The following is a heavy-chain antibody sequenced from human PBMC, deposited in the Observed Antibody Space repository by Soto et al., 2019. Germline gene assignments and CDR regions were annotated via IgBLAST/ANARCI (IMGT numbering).Heavy chain of an antibody. D-gene: IGHD3-22*01. V-gene: IGHV4-59*01. CDR2: IYYSGST. Sequence: SETLSLACSVWGGCSSRCYWNWIRQPPGKGLEWIGYIYYSGSTNYNPSLKSRVTISVDTSKNQFSLKLSSVTPADTAVYYCARDLRYYDSSGYYGAVWFDPWGQGTLVSVS. CDR3: ARDLRYYDSSGYYGAVWFDP. CDR1: GGCSSRCY. J-gene: IGHJ5*02.